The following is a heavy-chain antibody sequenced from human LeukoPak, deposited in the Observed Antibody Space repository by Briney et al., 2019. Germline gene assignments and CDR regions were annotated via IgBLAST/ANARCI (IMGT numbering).Heavy chain of an antibody. V-gene: IGHV3-7*01. D-gene: IGHD6-13*01. CDR1: GFTFSSYW. CDR2: IKQDGSEK. CDR3: ARVGALSSSWLLY. Sequence: GGSLRLSCAASGFTFSSYWMSWVRQAPGKGLEWVANIKQDGSEKHYVDSVKGRFTISRDNAKNSLYLQMNSLRAEDTAVYFCARVGALSSSWLLYWGQGTLVTVSS. J-gene: IGHJ4*02.